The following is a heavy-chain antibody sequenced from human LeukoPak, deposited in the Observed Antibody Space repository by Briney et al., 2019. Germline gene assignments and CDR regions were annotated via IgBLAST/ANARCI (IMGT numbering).Heavy chain of an antibody. Sequence: PGGSLRLSCAASGFTFSSYAMSWVRQAPGKGREWVSAISGSGGSTYYADSVKGRFTISRDNSKNTLYLQMNSLRAEDTAVYYCAKDNWGRSFSDYWGQGTLVTVSS. CDR3: AKDNWGRSFSDY. CDR1: GFTFSSYA. V-gene: IGHV3-23*01. J-gene: IGHJ4*02. D-gene: IGHD3-16*01. CDR2: ISGSGGST.